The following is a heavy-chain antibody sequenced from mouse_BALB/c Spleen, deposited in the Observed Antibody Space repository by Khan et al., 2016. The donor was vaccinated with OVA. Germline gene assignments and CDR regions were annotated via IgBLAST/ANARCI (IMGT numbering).Heavy chain of an antibody. V-gene: IGHV3-2*02. CDR1: GYSITSGYA. J-gene: IGHJ2*01. CDR2: ISYSGVT. D-gene: IGHD1-1*01. Sequence: EVQLVETGPGLVKPSQSLSLTCTVTGYSITSGYAWNWIRQFPGNKLEWMGYISYSGVTSYTPSLKSRISITRDTYKNHFFHKLNSVTTEDTATYYGARRNYYGYYFDYWGQGTTLTVSS. CDR3: ARRNYYGYYFDY.